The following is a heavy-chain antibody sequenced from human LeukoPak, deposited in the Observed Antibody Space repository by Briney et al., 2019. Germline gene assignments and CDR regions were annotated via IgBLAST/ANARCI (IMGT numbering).Heavy chain of an antibody. CDR3: AKSLRYCSGGSCYAFDY. CDR1: GFTFSSYA. V-gene: IGHV3-30-3*01. Sequence: PGRSLRLSCAASGFTFSSYAMHWVRQAPGKGLEWVAVISYDGSNKYYADSVKGRFTISRDNSKNTLYLQMNSLRAEDTAVYYCAKSLRYCSGGSCYAFDYWGQGTLVTVSS. J-gene: IGHJ4*02. D-gene: IGHD2-15*01. CDR2: ISYDGSNK.